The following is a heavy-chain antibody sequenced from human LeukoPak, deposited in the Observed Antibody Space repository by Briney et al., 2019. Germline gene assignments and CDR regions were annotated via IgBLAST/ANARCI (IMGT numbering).Heavy chain of an antibody. J-gene: IGHJ4*02. CDR3: ARDGGYCSSTSCYQVY. CDR1: GYTFTGYY. V-gene: IGHV1-2*02. CDR2: INPNSGGT. Sequence: ASVKVSCKASGYTFTGYYMHWVRQAPGQGLEWMGWINPNSGGTNYAQKFQGRVTMTRDTSISTAYMELSRLRSDDTAAYYCARDGGYCSSTSCYQVYWGQGTLVTVSS. D-gene: IGHD2-2*01.